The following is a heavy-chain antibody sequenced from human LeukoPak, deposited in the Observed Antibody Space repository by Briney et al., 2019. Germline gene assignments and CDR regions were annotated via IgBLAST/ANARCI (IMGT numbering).Heavy chain of an antibody. D-gene: IGHD6-6*01. CDR3: ARVGAARGAYFDY. CDR1: GGPISSYY. V-gene: IGHV4-59*01. CDR2: IYYSGST. J-gene: IGHJ4*02. Sequence: SETLSLTCTVSGGPISSYYWSWLRQPPGKGLEWIGYIYYSGSTNYNPSLKSRITISVDTSMNQFSLRLSSVTAADTAVYYCARVGAARGAYFDYWGQGTLVTVSS.